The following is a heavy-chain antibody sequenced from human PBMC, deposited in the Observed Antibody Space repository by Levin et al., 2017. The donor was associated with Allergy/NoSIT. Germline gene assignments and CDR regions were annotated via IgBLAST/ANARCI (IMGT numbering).Heavy chain of an antibody. J-gene: IGHJ4*02. D-gene: IGHD3-22*01. Sequence: GESLKISCAGSGFSFSNYAMNWVRQAPGKGLEWVSGVSGSGGSKDYAESVKGRFAISRDNSKDTVYLQMNSLRAEDTAVYYCAKVNRGLYDGAFDYWGQGTLVIVSS. CDR3: AKVNRGLYDGAFDY. CDR1: GFSFSNYA. V-gene: IGHV3-23*01. CDR2: VSGSGGSK.